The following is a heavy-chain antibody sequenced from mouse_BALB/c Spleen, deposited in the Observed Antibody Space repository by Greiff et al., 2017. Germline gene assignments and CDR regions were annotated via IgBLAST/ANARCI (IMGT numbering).Heavy chain of an antibody. Sequence: VQLQQSGAELAKPGASVKMSCKASGYTFTSYWMHWVKQRPGQGLEWIGYINPSTGYTEYNQKFKDKATLTADKSSSTAYMQLSSLTSEDSAVYYCARDYGTPYAMDYWGQGTSVTVSA. CDR1: GYTFTSYW. CDR3: ARDYGTPYAMDY. V-gene: IGHV1-7*01. D-gene: IGHD1-1*01. CDR2: INPSTGYT. J-gene: IGHJ4*01.